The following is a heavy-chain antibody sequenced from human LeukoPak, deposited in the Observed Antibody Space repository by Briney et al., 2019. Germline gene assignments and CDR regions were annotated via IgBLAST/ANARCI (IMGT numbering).Heavy chain of an antibody. Sequence: GSLRLSCAASGFIFNDHYMDWVRQAPGKGLEWVGRNRDKGNNYTTKHAASVKGRFTFSRDDSKNSLYLQMNSLKTEDTAVYYCARVAPVAGTGWFDPWGQGTLVTVSS. D-gene: IGHD6-19*01. CDR3: ARVAPVAGTGWFDP. V-gene: IGHV3-72*01. CDR1: GFIFNDHY. J-gene: IGHJ5*02. CDR2: NRDKGNNYTT.